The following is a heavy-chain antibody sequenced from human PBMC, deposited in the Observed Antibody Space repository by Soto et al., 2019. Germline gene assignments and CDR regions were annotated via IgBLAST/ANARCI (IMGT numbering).Heavy chain of an antibody. CDR1: GGSVSSGSYY. CDR2: IYYSGST. CDR3: ARDRRRAGFDY. V-gene: IGHV4-61*01. J-gene: IGHJ4*02. Sequence: RSLTCTVSGGSVSSGSYYWSWIRQPPGKGLEWIGYIYYSGSTNYNPSLKSRVTISVDTSKNQFSLKLSSVTAADTAVYYCARDRRRAGFDYWGQGTLVTVSS.